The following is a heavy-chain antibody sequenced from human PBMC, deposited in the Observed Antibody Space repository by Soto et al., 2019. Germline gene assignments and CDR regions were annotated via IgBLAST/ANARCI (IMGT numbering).Heavy chain of an antibody. D-gene: IGHD1-26*01. V-gene: IGHV3-30-3*01. J-gene: IGHJ4*02. CDR3: TSVWELSEDWDY. CDR2: ISSDGINE. CDR1: GFTFRFYP. Sequence: QVQLVESGGGVVQPGRSLILSCAASGFTFRFYPMHWVRQAPGKGLERVAAISSDGINEYYTDSVKRRFTISRDNSNNSLYLQMNALRAEDTAVYYCTSVWELSEDWDYWGQGTLVTVSS.